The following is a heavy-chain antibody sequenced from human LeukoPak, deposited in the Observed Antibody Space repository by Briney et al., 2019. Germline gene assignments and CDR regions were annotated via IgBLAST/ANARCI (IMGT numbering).Heavy chain of an antibody. Sequence: GASVKVSCKASGYTFTGYYMHWVRQAPGQGLEWMGWINPNSGGTNYAQKFQGRVTMTRDTSISTAYMELSRLRSDDTAVYYCARGKRVVATIFGVASALYYFDYWGQGTLVTVSS. CDR3: ARGKRVVATIFGVASALYYFDY. V-gene: IGHV1-2*02. D-gene: IGHD3-3*01. CDR1: GYTFTGYY. J-gene: IGHJ4*02. CDR2: INPNSGGT.